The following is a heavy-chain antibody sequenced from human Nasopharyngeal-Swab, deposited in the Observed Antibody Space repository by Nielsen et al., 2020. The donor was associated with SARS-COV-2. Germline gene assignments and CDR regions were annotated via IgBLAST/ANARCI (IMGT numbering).Heavy chain of an antibody. CDR1: GFSITYRF. Sequence: SVKVFCKASGFSITYRFLHWMRQAPGQALEWMGWITPFNGNAKYAQKFQGRVSITRDGSRTTASLELSSLRPDDTAMYFCASGQCINGVCNPTDGLDVWGQGTSVTVS. CDR2: ITPFNGNA. V-gene: IGHV1-45*02. D-gene: IGHD2-8*01. CDR3: ASGQCINGVCNPTDGLDV. J-gene: IGHJ6*02.